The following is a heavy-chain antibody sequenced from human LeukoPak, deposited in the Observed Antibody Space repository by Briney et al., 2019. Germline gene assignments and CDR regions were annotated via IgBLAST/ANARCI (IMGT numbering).Heavy chain of an antibody. CDR1: GFTFSSYS. J-gene: IGHJ6*03. D-gene: IGHD5-24*01. CDR2: IGSDASIT. CDR3: AKAAGDGYPLYYYMDV. Sequence: GGSLRLSCIASGFTFSSYSMHWVRQAPGKGLEWVAVIGSDASITYYADFVKGRFTISRDNSKDTLYLQMNSLRAEDTAVYYCAKAAGDGYPLYYYMDVWGKGTTVTISS. V-gene: IGHV3-30*04.